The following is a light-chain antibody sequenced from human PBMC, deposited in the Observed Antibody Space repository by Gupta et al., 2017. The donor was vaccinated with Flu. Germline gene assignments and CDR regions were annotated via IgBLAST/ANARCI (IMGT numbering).Light chain of an antibody. CDR1: DRRRYE. CDR3: KARDSSRYVV. Sequence: LGKTVRRTWQGDDRRRYEASWEEQRPGEERKLIIDGETNRHSGRPDRWYASRSGEKETLKMTGAQAEDEADEYCKARDSSRYVVFGGGTKLTVL. V-gene: IGLV3-19*01. J-gene: IGLJ2*01. CDR2: GET.